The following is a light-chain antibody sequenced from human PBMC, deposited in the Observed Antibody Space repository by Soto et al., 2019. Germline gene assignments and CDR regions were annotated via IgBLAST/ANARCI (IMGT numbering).Light chain of an antibody. CDR1: SSDIGGYNY. Sequence: QSALTQPPSASGSPGQSVTISCTGTSSDIGGYNYVSWYQHHPGKAPKVMIYEVSNRPSGVPDRFSGSKSGNTASLTVSGLQPEDEADYYCSSYAGSNNLGVFGGGTKVTVL. CDR3: SSYAGSNNLGV. CDR2: EVS. J-gene: IGLJ3*02. V-gene: IGLV2-8*01.